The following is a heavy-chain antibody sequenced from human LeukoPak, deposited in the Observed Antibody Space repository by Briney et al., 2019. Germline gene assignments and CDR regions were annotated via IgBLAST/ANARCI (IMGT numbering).Heavy chain of an antibody. Sequence: SETLSLTCAVYGGSFSGYYWSWIRQPPGKGLEWIGEINHSGSTNYNPSLKSRLTLSVDTSKSQVSLKLSSVTAADTALYFCARFRLSLEGGYFQHWGQATLVTVSS. CDR1: GGSFSGYY. CDR3: ARFRLSLEGGYFQH. V-gene: IGHV4-34*01. CDR2: INHSGST. J-gene: IGHJ1*01. D-gene: IGHD3-16*01.